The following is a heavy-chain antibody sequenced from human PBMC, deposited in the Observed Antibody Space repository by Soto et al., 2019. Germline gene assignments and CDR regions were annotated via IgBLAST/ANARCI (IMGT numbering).Heavy chain of an antibody. CDR2: VYYSGST. CDR3: ARDLTRENWFDP. V-gene: IGHV4-59*01. Sequence: SATLSITCTVSGVSISSYYWSWIRQSPGKGLEWIASVYYSGSTKYNPSLKSRVTMSADTSKNQFSLRLTSVIAADTAVYYCARDLTRENWFDPWGRGTLVTVSS. J-gene: IGHJ5*02. D-gene: IGHD2-2*01. CDR1: GVSISSYY.